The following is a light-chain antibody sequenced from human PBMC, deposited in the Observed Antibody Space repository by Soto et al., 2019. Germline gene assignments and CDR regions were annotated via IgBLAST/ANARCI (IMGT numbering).Light chain of an antibody. CDR2: DNN. V-gene: IGLV1-51*01. CDR3: GTWDDSLSAGV. CDR1: SSNIGRNY. J-gene: IGLJ2*01. Sequence: QSVLTQPPSVSAAPGQRVTISCSGSSSNIGRNYVSWYQQLPGTAPKLLIYDNNKRPSGIPDRFSGSKSGTSATLGITGLQTGDEADYYCGTWDDSLSAGVXXGGTKLTVL.